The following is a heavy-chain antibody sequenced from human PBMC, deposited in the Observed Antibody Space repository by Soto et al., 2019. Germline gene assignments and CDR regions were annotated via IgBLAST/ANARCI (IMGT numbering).Heavy chain of an antibody. V-gene: IGHV4-4*02. J-gene: IGHJ5*02. CDR2: IYHTGST. CDR3: ARVVVATYSSTFDP. Sequence: QVQLQESGPGLVKPSGTLSLTCGVSSDSISSSNWWTWVRQPPGKGLEWIGEIYHTGSTNYNPSLTSRVAISVDTSKNQFSLKLGSVTAADTAVYYCARVVVATYSSTFDPWGQGTLVTISS. CDR1: SDSISSSNW. D-gene: IGHD6-13*01.